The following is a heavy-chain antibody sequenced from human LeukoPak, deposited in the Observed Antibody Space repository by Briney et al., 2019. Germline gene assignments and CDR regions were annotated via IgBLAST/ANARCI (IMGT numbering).Heavy chain of an antibody. D-gene: IGHD2-2*01. CDR2: ISYDGSNK. CDR3: AKCRSLSPAAAINY. Sequence: TGRSLRLSCAASGFTFSSYGMHWVRQAPGKGLEWVAVISYDGSNKYYADSVKGRFTISRDNSENTLYLQMNSLRADDTAVYYCAKCRSLSPAAAINYWGQGTLVTVSS. J-gene: IGHJ4*02. CDR1: GFTFSSYG. V-gene: IGHV3-30*18.